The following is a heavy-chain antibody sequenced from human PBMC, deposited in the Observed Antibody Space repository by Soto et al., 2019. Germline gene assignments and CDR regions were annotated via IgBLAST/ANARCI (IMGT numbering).Heavy chain of an antibody. J-gene: IGHJ4*02. CDR2: INAGNGNT. CDR3: ARAGAGSGSYSTGDY. CDR1: GYTFTSYA. D-gene: IGHD3-10*01. V-gene: IGHV1-3*01. Sequence: GASVKVSCKASGYTFTSYAMHWVRQAPGQRLEWMGWINAGNGNTKYSQKFQGRVTITRGTSASTAYMELSSLRSEDTAVYYCARAGAGSGSYSTGDYWGQGTLVTVSS.